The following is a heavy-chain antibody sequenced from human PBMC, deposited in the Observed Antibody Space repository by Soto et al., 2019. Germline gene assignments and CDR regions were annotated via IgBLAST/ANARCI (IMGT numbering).Heavy chain of an antibody. CDR3: ARGRVAVAGVGYYYYPMDV. CDR2: IIPLFDTA. Sequence: QVQLVQSGAEVKKPGSSVKVSCKASGGTFSNYAVIWVRQAPGQGLQWMGGIIPLFDTANYAQKFQGRVTIPADESTSTAYMELSSLRSEDTAMYYCARGRVAVAGVGYYYYPMDVWGQGTTVTVSS. CDR1: GGTFSNYA. J-gene: IGHJ6*02. D-gene: IGHD6-19*01. V-gene: IGHV1-69*01.